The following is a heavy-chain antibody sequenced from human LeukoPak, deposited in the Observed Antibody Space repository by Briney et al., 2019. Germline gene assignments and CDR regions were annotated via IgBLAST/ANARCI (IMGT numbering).Heavy chain of an antibody. V-gene: IGHV4-4*09. CDR3: ARQVAVAGTIYYYYYMDV. CDR1: GGSISSYS. J-gene: IGHJ6*03. Sequence: SETLSLTCTVSGGSISSYSWSWIRQPPGKGLEWIGYIYTSGSTNYNPSLKSRVTISVDTSKNQFFLNLSSVTAADTAVYYCARQVAVAGTIYYYYYMDVWGKGTTVTVSS. D-gene: IGHD6-19*01. CDR2: IYTSGST.